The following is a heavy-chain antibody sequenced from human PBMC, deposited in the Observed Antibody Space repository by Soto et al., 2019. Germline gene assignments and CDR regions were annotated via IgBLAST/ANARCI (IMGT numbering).Heavy chain of an antibody. CDR2: IKGKTDGGTT. J-gene: IGHJ4*02. D-gene: IGHD3-22*01. Sequence: EVQLVESGGGLVKPGGSLRLSCAASGFTFSNAWMRWVRQAPGKGLEWVGRIKGKTDGGTTDYAAPVKGRFTISRDDSKNTLYLQMNSLKTEDTAVYYCTTEVDYYDSSGYYRYYFDYWGQGTLVTVSS. CDR1: GFTFSNAW. CDR3: TTEVDYYDSSGYYRYYFDY. V-gene: IGHV3-15*01.